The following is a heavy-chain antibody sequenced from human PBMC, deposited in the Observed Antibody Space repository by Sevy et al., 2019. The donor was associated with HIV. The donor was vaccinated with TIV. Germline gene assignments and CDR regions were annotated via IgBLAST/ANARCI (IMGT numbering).Heavy chain of an antibody. J-gene: IGHJ4*02. CDR2: LSFGCGQI. CDR3: AREGCTRPHDF. Sequence: GGSLRLSCVASGFTFNKYSMSWVRQAPGQGLKRVSTLSFGCGQINYADSVKGRFTISRDDSKNTLYLQMNSLRAEDTAVYYCAREGCTRPHDFWGQGTLVTVSS. V-gene: IGHV3-23*01. D-gene: IGHD2-8*01. CDR1: GFTFNKYS.